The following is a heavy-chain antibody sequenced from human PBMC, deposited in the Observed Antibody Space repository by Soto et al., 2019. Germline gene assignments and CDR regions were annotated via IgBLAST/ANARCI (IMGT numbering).Heavy chain of an antibody. V-gene: IGHV1-69*02. J-gene: IGHJ4*02. CDR2: IIPILGIA. Sequence: QVQLVQSGAEVKKPGSSVKVSCKASGGTFSSYTISWVRQAPGQGLEWMGRIIPILGIANYAQKFQGRVTITADKSTSTAYMELSSLRSEDTAVYYCASEGGYGSGPNFDYWGQGTLVTVSS. CDR1: GGTFSSYT. CDR3: ASEGGYGSGPNFDY. D-gene: IGHD3-10*01.